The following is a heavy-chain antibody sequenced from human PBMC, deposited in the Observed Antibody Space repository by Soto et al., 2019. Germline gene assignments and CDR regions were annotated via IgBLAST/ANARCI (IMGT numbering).Heavy chain of an antibody. CDR1: GFIFSKYS. CDR3: AREDILGTRSFDY. V-gene: IGHV3-48*02. CDR2: ISSNSVTI. Sequence: GGSLRLSCGASGFIFSKYSMNWVRQAPGKGLEWLSYISSNSVTIYYADSVRGRFTIFRDNTKNSLYLQMNSLRDEDTAVYYCAREDILGTRSFDYWGQGALVTVSS. D-gene: IGHD1-26*01. J-gene: IGHJ4*02.